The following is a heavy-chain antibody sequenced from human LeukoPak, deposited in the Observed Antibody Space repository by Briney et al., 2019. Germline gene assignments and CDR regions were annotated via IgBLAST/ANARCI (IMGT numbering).Heavy chain of an antibody. CDR1: GGSFSGYY. J-gene: IGHJ4*02. D-gene: IGHD3-3*01. V-gene: IGHV4-34*01. CDR2: INHSGST. CDR3: ARGMPYYDFWSGYQSFDY. Sequence: PSETLSLTCAVYGGSFSGYYWSWIRQPPGKGLERIGEINHSGSTNYNPSLKSRVTISVDTSKNQFSLKLSSVTAADTAVYYCARGMPYYDFWSGYQSFDYWGQGTLVTVSS.